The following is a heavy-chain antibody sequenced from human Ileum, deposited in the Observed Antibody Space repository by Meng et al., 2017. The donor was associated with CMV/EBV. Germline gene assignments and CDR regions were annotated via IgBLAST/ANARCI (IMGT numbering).Heavy chain of an antibody. CDR3: ATVAETRYCSGGSCYTFFDY. Sequence: GESLKISCAVSGFTLSHYWMHWVRQAPGKGLVWVSRINRDGTDAAYADSVKGRFTISRDNTKNSLYLQMNSVRAEDTALYYCATVAETRYCSGGSCYTFFDYWGQGSLVTVSS. J-gene: IGHJ4*02. V-gene: IGHV3-74*01. D-gene: IGHD2-15*01. CDR2: INRDGTDA. CDR1: GFTLSHYW.